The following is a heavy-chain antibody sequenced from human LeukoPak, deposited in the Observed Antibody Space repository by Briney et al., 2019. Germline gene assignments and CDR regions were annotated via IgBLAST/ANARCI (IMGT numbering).Heavy chain of an antibody. V-gene: IGHV3-30*03. CDR1: GFTFSSYG. CDR2: ISYDGSNK. D-gene: IGHD6-6*01. J-gene: IGHJ3*02. CDR3: ASQGVYSSSSDRKGYAFDI. Sequence: PGRSLRLSCAASGFTFSSYGMHWVRQAPGKGLEWVAVISYDGSNKYYADSVKGRFTISRDNSKNTLYLQMNSLRAEDTAVYYCASQGVYSSSSDRKGYAFDIWGQGTMVTVSS.